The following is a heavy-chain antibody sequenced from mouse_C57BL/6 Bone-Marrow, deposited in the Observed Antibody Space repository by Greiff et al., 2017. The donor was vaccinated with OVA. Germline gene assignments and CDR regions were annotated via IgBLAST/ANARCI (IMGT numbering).Heavy chain of an antibody. Sequence: QVQLQQSGAELARPEASVKLSCKASGYTFTSYGISWVKQRTGQGLEWIGEIYPRSGNTYYNEKFKGKATLTADKSSSTAYMELRSLTSEDSAVYFCARWAYWGQGTLVTVSA. CDR2: IYPRSGNT. CDR1: GYTFTSYG. V-gene: IGHV1-81*01. CDR3: ARWAY. J-gene: IGHJ3*01.